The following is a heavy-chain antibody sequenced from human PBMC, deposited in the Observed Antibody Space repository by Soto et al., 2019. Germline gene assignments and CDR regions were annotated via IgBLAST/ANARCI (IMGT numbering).Heavy chain of an antibody. D-gene: IGHD2-8*01. CDR2: ISSSSSTI. V-gene: IGHV3-48*02. J-gene: IGHJ4*02. Sequence: GGSLRLSCAASGFTFSSYSMNWVRQAPGKGLEWVSYISSSSSTIYYADSVKGRFTISRDNAKNSLYLQMNSLRDEDTAVYYCARDWGERYALLYEHTSYYFDYWGQGTLVTVSS. CDR3: ARDWGERYALLYEHTSYYFDY. CDR1: GFTFSSYS.